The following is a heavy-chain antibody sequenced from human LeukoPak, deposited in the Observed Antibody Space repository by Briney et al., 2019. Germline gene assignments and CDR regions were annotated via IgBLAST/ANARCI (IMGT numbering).Heavy chain of an antibody. Sequence: ASVKVPCKASGYTFTNYHISWVRQAPGPGLEWMGWISTYNGNTNYAPKFQGRVTMTTDTSTSTAYMELRSLRSDDTAVYYCARAWGEDIAARPYYFDYWGQGTLVTVSS. J-gene: IGHJ4*02. CDR3: ARAWGEDIAARPYYFDY. CDR2: ISTYNGNT. D-gene: IGHD6-6*01. CDR1: GYTFTNYH. V-gene: IGHV1-18*01.